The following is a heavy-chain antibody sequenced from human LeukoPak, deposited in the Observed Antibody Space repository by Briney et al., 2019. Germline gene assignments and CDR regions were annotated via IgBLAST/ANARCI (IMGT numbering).Heavy chain of an antibody. Sequence: GGSLRLSCAASGFTFSSYAMSWVRQAPGKGLEWVSAISGSGGSTYYADSVKGRFTISRDNSKNTLYLQMSSLRAEDTALYYCAKFFSPYYYGMDVWGQGTTVTVSS. J-gene: IGHJ6*02. D-gene: IGHD2/OR15-2a*01. CDR3: AKFFSPYYYGMDV. CDR1: GFTFSSYA. V-gene: IGHV3-23*01. CDR2: ISGSGGST.